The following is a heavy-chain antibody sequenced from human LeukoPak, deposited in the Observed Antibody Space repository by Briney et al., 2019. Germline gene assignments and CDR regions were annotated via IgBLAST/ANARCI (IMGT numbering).Heavy chain of an antibody. Sequence: GASVKVSCKASGYTFTSYDINWVRQATGQGLEWMGWMNPNSGNTGYAQKFQGRVTITRNTSISTAYMELSSLRSEDTAVYYCARGHLWFGKSPPHWGQGTLVTVSS. CDR1: GYTFTSYD. D-gene: IGHD3-10*01. CDR3: ARGHLWFGKSPPH. J-gene: IGHJ1*01. V-gene: IGHV1-8*03. CDR2: MNPNSGNT.